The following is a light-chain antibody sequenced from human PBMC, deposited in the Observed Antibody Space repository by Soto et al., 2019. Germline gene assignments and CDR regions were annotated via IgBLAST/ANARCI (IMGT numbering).Light chain of an antibody. CDR3: ATWDDSLSAAG. CDR2: DND. CDR1: NSNIGKNF. Sequence: QSVLTQPPSVSAAPGLKVTISCSGSNSNIGKNFVSWYQHLPGAAPKLLIYDNDKRPSGIPDRFSGSKSGTSATLGITGLQTGDEADYYCATWDDSLSAAGFGPGTKVTVL. J-gene: IGLJ1*01. V-gene: IGLV1-51*01.